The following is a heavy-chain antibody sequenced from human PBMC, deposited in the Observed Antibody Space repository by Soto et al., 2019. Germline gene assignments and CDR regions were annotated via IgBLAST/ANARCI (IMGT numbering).Heavy chain of an antibody. V-gene: IGHV4-39*01. J-gene: IGHJ4*02. Sequence: SETLSLTCTASGDSISSSSSYWGWIRQPPGKGLEWIGSIYYTGTTYYNPSLKSRVTITVDTSKKQFSLKLTSVTAADTAVYYCGRGLDGRWLVIDSWGQGTLVTVSS. CDR1: GDSISSSSSY. CDR3: GRGLDGRWLVIDS. CDR2: IYYTGTT. D-gene: IGHD6-6*01.